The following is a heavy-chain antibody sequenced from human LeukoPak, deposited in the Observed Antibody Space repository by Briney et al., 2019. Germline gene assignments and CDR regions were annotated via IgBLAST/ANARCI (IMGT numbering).Heavy chain of an antibody. CDR2: IYYSGST. D-gene: IGHD3-10*02. J-gene: IGHJ5*02. V-gene: IGHV4-39*01. CDR1: GGSISSSSYY. Sequence: SETLSLTCTVSGGSISSSSYYWGWIRQPPGKGLEWIGSIYYSGSTYYNPSLKSRVTISVDTSKNQFSLKLSSVTAADTAVYYCARHRGLFGEPGGNWFDPWGQGTLVTVSS. CDR3: ARHRGLFGEPGGNWFDP.